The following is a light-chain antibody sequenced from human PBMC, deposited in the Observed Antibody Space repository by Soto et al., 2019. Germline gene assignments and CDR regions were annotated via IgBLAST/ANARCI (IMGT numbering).Light chain of an antibody. CDR1: SSDVGGYNY. Sequence: QSALPQPPSASGSPGQSVTISCTGTSSDVGGYNYVSWYQQHPGKAPKLMIYEVSKRPSGVPDRFSGSKSGNTASLTVSGLQAEDEADYYCSSYAGSNKSVVFGGGTKLPV. J-gene: IGLJ2*01. CDR2: EVS. V-gene: IGLV2-8*01. CDR3: SSYAGSNKSVV.